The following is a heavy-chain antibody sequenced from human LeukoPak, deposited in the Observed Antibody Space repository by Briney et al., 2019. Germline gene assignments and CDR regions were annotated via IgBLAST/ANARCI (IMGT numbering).Heavy chain of an antibody. J-gene: IGHJ4*02. V-gene: IGHV3-23*01. CDR3: AKDYQDDFWSGYSGGDY. CDR2: ISGSGAST. Sequence: GGSLRLSCAASGFTFSSYGMNWVRQAPGKGLEWVSAISGSGASTSYADSVKGRFTISRDNSKNTLYLQMNSLRAEDTAVYYCAKDYQDDFWSGYSGGDYWGQGTLVTVSS. D-gene: IGHD3-3*01. CDR1: GFTFSSYG.